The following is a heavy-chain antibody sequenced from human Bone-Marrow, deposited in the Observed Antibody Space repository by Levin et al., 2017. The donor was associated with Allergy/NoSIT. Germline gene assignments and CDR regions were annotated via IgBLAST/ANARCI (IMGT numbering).Heavy chain of an antibody. CDR1: GFTFSNFW. J-gene: IGHJ4*02. CDR2: IKRKIEGEAV. V-gene: IGHV3-15*01. D-gene: IGHD1-26*01. Sequence: GGSLRLSCVASGFTFSNFWMSWVRQAPGKGLEWIARIKRKIEGEAVDYAAPVNARFAISRDDSKNSLYLQMNSLKTEDTGVYYCSVGMGSTDCDYWGQGTLVTVSP. CDR3: SVGMGSTDCDY.